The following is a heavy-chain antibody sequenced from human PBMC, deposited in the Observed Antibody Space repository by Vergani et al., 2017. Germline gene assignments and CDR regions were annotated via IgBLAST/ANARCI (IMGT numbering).Heavy chain of an antibody. D-gene: IGHD5-12*01. Sequence: QVQLVESGGGVVQPGRSLRLSCAASGFTFSSYAMHWVRQAPGKGLEWVAVISYDGSNKYYADSVKGRFTISRDNSKNTLYLQMNSLRAEDTAVYYCARDRNQWLRFDYWGQGTLVTVSS. CDR2: ISYDGSNK. CDR1: GFTFSSYA. V-gene: IGHV3-30-3*01. J-gene: IGHJ4*02. CDR3: ARDRNQWLRFDY.